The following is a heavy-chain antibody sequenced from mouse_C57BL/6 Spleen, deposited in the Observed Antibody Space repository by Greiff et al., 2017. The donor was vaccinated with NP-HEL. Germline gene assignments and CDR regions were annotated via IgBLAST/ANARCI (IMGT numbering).Heavy chain of an antibody. CDR2: INPSSGYT. D-gene: IGHD1-1*01. CDR1: GYTFTSYW. J-gene: IGHJ1*03. V-gene: IGHV1-7*01. Sequence: QVQLQQSGAELAKPGASVKLSCKASGYTFTSYWMHWVKQRPGQGLEWIGYINPSSGYTKYNQKFKDKATLTADKSSSTAYMQLSSLTYEDSAVYYCARSTTVVARYFDVWGTGTTVTVSS. CDR3: ARSTTVVARYFDV.